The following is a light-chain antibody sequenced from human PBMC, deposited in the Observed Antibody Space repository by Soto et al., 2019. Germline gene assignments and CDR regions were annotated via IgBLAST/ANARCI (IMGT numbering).Light chain of an antibody. Sequence: EIVMTQSPATLSVSPGERATLSCRASQSVSGNLAWYQQKPGQAPRLLIYGASTRATGILARFSGSGSGTEFTLTISSQPYEHFAVYYCQQYKHWPPAFGQGTKVEIK. J-gene: IGKJ1*01. V-gene: IGKV3-15*01. CDR2: GAS. CDR1: QSVSGN. CDR3: QQYKHWPPA.